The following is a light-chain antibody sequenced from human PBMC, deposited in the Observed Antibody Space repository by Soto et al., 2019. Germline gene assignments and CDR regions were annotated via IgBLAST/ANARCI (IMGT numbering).Light chain of an antibody. CDR3: SSYTSSRTAV. CDR1: SSDVGGYKY. V-gene: IGLV2-14*01. J-gene: IGLJ2*01. CDR2: EVS. Sequence: QSALTQPASVSGSPGQSITISGTGSSSDVGGYKYVSWYQQYPGKAPKLMIYEVSNRPSGVSNRFSGSKSGNTASLTISGLQAEDEADYYCSSYTSSRTAVFGGGTKVTVL.